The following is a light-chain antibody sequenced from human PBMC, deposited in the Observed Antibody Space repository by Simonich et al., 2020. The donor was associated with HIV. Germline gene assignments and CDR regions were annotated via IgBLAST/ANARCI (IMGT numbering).Light chain of an antibody. J-gene: IGKJ2*01. CDR3: QQYNSYPYT. V-gene: IGKV1-5*03. CDR1: KSISSW. CDR2: KAS. Sequence: DIQMTQSPSTLSASVGDRVTNTCRTSKSISSWLAWYQKKPGKAPKLLIYKASSLESGVPSRFRGSGSGTEFTLTISSLQPDDFATYYCQQYNSYPYTFGQGTKLEIK.